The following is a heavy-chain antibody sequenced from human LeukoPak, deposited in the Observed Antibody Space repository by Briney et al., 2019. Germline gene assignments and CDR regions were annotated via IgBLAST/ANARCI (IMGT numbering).Heavy chain of an antibody. D-gene: IGHD5/OR15-5a*01. J-gene: IGHJ4*02. CDR3: ARAPAASTKGYYFDF. V-gene: IGHV3-21*06. Sequence: GGSLRLSCAASGFSFSSYNMNWVRQAPGKGLEWVSSISSGSGYIYYADSVKGRFTISRDNAKNSLYLQMNSLRAEDTAVYYCARAPAASTKGYYFDFWGQGALVTVSS. CDR1: GFSFSSYN. CDR2: ISSGSGYI.